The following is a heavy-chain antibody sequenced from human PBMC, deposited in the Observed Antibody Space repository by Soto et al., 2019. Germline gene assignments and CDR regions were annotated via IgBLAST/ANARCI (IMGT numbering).Heavy chain of an antibody. J-gene: IGHJ6*02. D-gene: IGHD5-12*01. V-gene: IGHV3-30*18. Sequence: QVQLVESGGGVVQPGRSLRLSCAASGFTFSTYGMHWVRQAPGKGLEWVAVISFDGNNKYYADSVKGRFTISRDNSKNRLYLQMNSMRAEDTAVYYCAKVVGGWLPLSGMEVWGQGTTVTVSS. CDR2: ISFDGNNK. CDR3: AKVVGGWLPLSGMEV. CDR1: GFTFSTYG.